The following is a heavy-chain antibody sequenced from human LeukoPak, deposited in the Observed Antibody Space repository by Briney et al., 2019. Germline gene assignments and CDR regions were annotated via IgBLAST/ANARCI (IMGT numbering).Heavy chain of an antibody. CDR1: GFTFSSYW. J-gene: IGHJ4*02. CDR2: IKQDGSEK. CDR3: ARGGKQQLVSGYFDY. D-gene: IGHD6-13*01. V-gene: IGHV3-7*01. Sequence: PGGSLRLSCAASGFTFSSYWMSWVRQAPVKGLEWVANIKQDGSEKYYVDSVKGRFTISRDNAKNSLYLQMNSLRAEDTAVYYCARGGKQQLVSGYFDYWGQGTLVTVSS.